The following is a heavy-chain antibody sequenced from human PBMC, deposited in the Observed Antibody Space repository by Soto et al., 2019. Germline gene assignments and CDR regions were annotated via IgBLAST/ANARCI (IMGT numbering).Heavy chain of an antibody. CDR1: GYTFTSYG. CDR2: ISAYNGNT. CDR3: ARMVVSDHYYYYYMDV. J-gene: IGHJ6*03. Sequence: ASVKVSCKASGYTFTSYGISWVRQAPGQGLEWMGWISAYNGNTNYAQKLQGRVTMTTDTSTSTAYMELRSLRSDDTAVYYCARMVVSDHYYYYYMDVWGKGTTVTVSS. D-gene: IGHD2-15*01. V-gene: IGHV1-18*01.